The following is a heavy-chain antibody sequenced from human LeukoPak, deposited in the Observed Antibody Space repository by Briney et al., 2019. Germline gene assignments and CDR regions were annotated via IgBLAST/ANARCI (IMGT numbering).Heavy chain of an antibody. J-gene: IGHJ5*02. Sequence: SVKVSCEASGGTLSSYAISRVRQAPGQGLEWMGRIIPILGIANYAQKFQGRVTITADKSTSTAYMELSSLRSEDTAVYYCARDRSRALGRQYNWFGPWGQGTLVTVS. CDR3: ARDRSRALGRQYNWFGP. D-gene: IGHD1-26*01. V-gene: IGHV1-69*04. CDR2: IIPILGIA. CDR1: GGTLSSYA.